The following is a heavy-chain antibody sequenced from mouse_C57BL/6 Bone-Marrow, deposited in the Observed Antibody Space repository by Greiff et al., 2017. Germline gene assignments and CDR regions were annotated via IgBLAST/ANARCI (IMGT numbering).Heavy chain of an antibody. D-gene: IGHD4-1*01. CDR2: IDPENGDT. Sequence: VQLKQSGAELVRPGASVKLSCTASGFNIKDDYMHWVKQRPEQGLEWIGWIDPENGDTEYASKFQGKATITADTSSNTAYLQLSSLTSEDTAVYYCTTKLTGTKDYWGQGTTLTVSS. V-gene: IGHV14-4*01. J-gene: IGHJ2*01. CDR3: TTKLTGTKDY. CDR1: GFNIKDDY.